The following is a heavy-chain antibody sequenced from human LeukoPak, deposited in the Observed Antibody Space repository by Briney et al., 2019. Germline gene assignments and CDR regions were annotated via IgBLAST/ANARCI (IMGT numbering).Heavy chain of an antibody. J-gene: IGHJ4*02. D-gene: IGHD3-16*01. Sequence: GGSLRLSCAASGFTFSNYRMNWVRQAPGKGLEWVSSIGSSGDTFYSASARGRFTIFRENAKNSVYLQMNSLTAGDTALYYCATNVGGPASDWGQGTLVTVSS. CDR1: GFTFSNYR. CDR2: IGSSGDT. V-gene: IGHV3-13*01. CDR3: ATNVGGPASD.